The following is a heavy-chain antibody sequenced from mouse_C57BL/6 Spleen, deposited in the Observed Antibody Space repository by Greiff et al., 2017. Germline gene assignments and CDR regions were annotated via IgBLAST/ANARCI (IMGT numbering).Heavy chain of an antibody. CDR1: GFTFSSYG. CDR2: ISSGGSYT. D-gene: IGHD2-4*01. J-gene: IGHJ3*01. V-gene: IGHV5-6*01. CDR3: ARLQIDDYPFAY. Sequence: EVQLVESGGDLVKPGGSLKLSCAASGFTFSSYGMSWVRQTPDKRLEWVATISSGGSYTYYPDSVKGRFTISRDNAKNTLYLQMSSLKSEDTAMYYCARLQIDDYPFAYWGQGTLVTVSA.